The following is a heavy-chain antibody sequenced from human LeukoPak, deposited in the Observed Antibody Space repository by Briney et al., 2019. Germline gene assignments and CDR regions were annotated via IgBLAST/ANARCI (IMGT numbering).Heavy chain of an antibody. J-gene: IGHJ1*01. V-gene: IGHV3-74*01. CDR2: IKSDGST. D-gene: IGHD3-22*01. CDR3: ARAPSEIGGYYPEYFRH. Sequence: GGSLRLSCAASGFTFSSYWMHWVRQAPGKGLVWVSRIKSDGSTNYADSVKGRFTISRDNAKNTVSLQMNSLRAEDTGVYFCARAPSEIGGYYPEYFRHWGQGTLVTASS. CDR1: GFTFSSYW.